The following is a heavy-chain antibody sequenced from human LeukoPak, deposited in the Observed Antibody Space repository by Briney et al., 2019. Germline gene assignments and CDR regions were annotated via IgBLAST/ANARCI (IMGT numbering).Heavy chain of an antibody. J-gene: IGHJ4*02. CDR1: GLTFSSSW. D-gene: IGHD5-18*01. CDR2: INPDGNKK. Sequence: GGSLRLSCAVSGLTFSSSWMDWVRQAPGKGLEWVASINPDGNKKYSADSVKGRFTISRDNAENSLYLQMNSLRVEDTAFYYCARDLAYSRLDYWGQGVLVTVSS. V-gene: IGHV3-7*01. CDR3: ARDLAYSRLDY.